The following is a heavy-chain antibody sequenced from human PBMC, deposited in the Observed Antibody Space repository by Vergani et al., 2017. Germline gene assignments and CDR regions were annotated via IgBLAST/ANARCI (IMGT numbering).Heavy chain of an antibody. V-gene: IGHV7-4-1*02. Sequence: QVQLVQSGAEVKKPGSSVKVSCKASGGTFSSYAISWVRQAPGQGLEWMGRINTNTGNPTYAQGFTGRFVFSLDTSVSTAYLQISSLKAEDTAVYYCARSRSGSYWFDPWGQGTLVTVSS. D-gene: IGHD1-26*01. CDR1: GGTFSSYA. CDR2: INTNTGNP. J-gene: IGHJ5*02. CDR3: ARSRSGSYWFDP.